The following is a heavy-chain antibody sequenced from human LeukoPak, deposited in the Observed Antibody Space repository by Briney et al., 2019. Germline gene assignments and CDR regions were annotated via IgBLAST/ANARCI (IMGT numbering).Heavy chain of an antibody. CDR2: IYYSGST. CDR1: GGSVSSDGYY. J-gene: IGHJ5*02. D-gene: IGHD6-19*01. Sequence: SQTLSLTCTVSGGSVSSDGYYWSWIRQPPGKGLEWIGHIYYSGSTNYNPSLKSRVTISVDTSKNQFSLKLSSVTAADTAVYYCARHRGSGWHNWFDPWGQGTLVTVSS. CDR3: ARHRGSGWHNWFDP. V-gene: IGHV4-30-2*03.